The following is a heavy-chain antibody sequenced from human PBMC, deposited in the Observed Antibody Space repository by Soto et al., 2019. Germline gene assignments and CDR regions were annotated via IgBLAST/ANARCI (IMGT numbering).Heavy chain of an antibody. Sequence: QVQLVQSGAEVKRPGSSVKVSCKTSGGTFSPYAISWLRQAPGQGLEWMGGIIPIFGTTNYAQKFQGRLTIVADESTSTAYMELISLTSADTGLYYCAREIGVAVRFDPWGQGTLVTVSS. CDR2: IIPIFGTT. V-gene: IGHV1-69*01. D-gene: IGHD6-19*01. CDR1: GGTFSPYA. J-gene: IGHJ5*02. CDR3: AREIGVAVRFDP.